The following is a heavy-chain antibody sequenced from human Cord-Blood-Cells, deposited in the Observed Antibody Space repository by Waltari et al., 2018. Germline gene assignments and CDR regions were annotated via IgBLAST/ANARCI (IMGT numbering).Heavy chain of an antibody. D-gene: IGHD3-10*01. CDR2: IYYSGST. V-gene: IGHV4-30-4*01. CDR3: ARDADYGSGSYWFDP. CDR1: GGSLSSGDYY. J-gene: IGHJ5*02. Sequence: QVQLQESGPALVKPSQTLSLTSPVSGGSLSSGDYYWSWIRQPPGKGLEWIGYIYYSGSTYYNPSLKSRVTISVDTSKNQFSLKLSSVTAADTAVYYCARDADYGSGSYWFDPWGQGTLVTVSS.